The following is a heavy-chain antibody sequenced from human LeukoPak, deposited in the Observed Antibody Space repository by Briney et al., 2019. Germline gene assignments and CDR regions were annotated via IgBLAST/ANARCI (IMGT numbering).Heavy chain of an antibody. CDR3: AKGRFWRRKTDYHFLH. Sequence: GRSLRLSCAASGFTFSSYGMHWVRQAPGKEPEWVAILSYDGSNKYYADSVKGRFTISRDNSKNTLYLQMNSLRAEDTAVYYCAKGRFWRRKTDYHFLHWGQGTLVTVSS. CDR2: LSYDGSNK. J-gene: IGHJ1*01. D-gene: IGHD3-3*02. V-gene: IGHV3-30*18. CDR1: GFTFSSYG.